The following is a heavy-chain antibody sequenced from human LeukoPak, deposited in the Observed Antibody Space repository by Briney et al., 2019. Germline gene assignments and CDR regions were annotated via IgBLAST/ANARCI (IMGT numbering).Heavy chain of an antibody. V-gene: IGHV3-9*01. J-gene: IGHJ4*02. CDR3: ARGGSGDIVVVVAATPFDY. CDR2: IRWNSGSI. Sequence: GRSLRLSCAASGFTFDGYAMHWVRQAPGKGLEWVAGIRWNSGSIGYADSVKGRFTISRDNAKNSLYLQMNSLRAEDAALYYCARGGSGDIVVVVAATPFDYWGQGTLVTVSS. D-gene: IGHD2-15*01. CDR1: GFTFDGYA.